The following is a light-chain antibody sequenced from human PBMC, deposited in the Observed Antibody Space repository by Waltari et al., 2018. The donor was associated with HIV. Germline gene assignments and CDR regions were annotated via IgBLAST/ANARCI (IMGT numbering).Light chain of an antibody. Sequence: EVVMTQSPANISGTPGDRVPLSCKTSHSISTHVAWHQQRPGQAPQLLIYDASTRAPDIPTRFSGSGSGTQFSLTITDMKSDDFAVYYCQQYANWPITFGRGTRL. CDR3: QQYANWPIT. V-gene: IGKV3D-15*01. CDR2: DAS. CDR1: HSISTH. J-gene: IGKJ5*01.